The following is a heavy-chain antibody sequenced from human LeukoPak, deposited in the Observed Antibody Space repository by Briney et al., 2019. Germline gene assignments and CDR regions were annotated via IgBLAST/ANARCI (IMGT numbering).Heavy chain of an antibody. D-gene: IGHD1-26*01. V-gene: IGHV3-9*01. CDR3: AKGTGRYWTFFDS. J-gene: IGHJ4*02. Sequence: GGSLRLSCAGSGFTFGNYAMNWVRQPPGKGLEWVSGISRNSGSIDYAVSVKGRFTISRDNAKNTLFLQMNSLRPDDTAFYYCAKGTGRYWTFFDSWGQGTLVTVSS. CDR2: ISRNSGSI. CDR1: GFTFGNYA.